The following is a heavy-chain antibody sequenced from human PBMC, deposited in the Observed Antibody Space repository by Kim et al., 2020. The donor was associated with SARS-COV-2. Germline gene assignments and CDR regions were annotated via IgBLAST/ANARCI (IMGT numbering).Heavy chain of an antibody. J-gene: IGHJ6*02. CDR2: INHSGST. D-gene: IGHD3-3*01. V-gene: IGHV4-34*01. CDR1: GGSFSGYY. CDR3: ARGPKIFGVVIISDGMDV. Sequence: SETLSLTCAVYGGSFSGYYWSWIRQPPGKGLEWIGEINHSGSTNYNPSLKSRVTISVDTSKNQFSLKLSSVTAADTAVYYCARGPKIFGVVIISDGMDVWGQGTTVTVSS.